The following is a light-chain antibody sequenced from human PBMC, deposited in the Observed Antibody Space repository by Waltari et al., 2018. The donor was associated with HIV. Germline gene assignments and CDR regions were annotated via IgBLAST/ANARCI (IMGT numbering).Light chain of an antibody. V-gene: IGKV1-39*01. CDR2: AAS. CDR3: QHSYISPWT. Sequence: DIQMTQSPSSLSASIGDRVTITCRASQRISTYLNWYQQKPGKAPHLLIFAASNLQSGVPSSFSGRGSGTDFTLTISSLQPEDFATYYCQHSYISPWTFGQGTKVEI. J-gene: IGKJ1*01. CDR1: QRISTY.